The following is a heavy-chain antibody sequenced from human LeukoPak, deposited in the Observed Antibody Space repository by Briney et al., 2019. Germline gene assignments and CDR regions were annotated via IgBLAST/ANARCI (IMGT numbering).Heavy chain of an antibody. V-gene: IGHV3-23*01. D-gene: IGHD3-16*01. CDR2: ISGSGGST. CDR1: GFTITDSS. Sequence: GGSLSLSCAVSGFTITDSSLSWVRQPPGKGLGWVSVISGSGGSTYYADPVKGRFTISRDNSKSTLYLQMNSLRVEDTAEYFCGRDPNGDYVGAFEFWGQGTKVAFSS. CDR3: GRDPNGDYVGAFEF. J-gene: IGHJ3*01.